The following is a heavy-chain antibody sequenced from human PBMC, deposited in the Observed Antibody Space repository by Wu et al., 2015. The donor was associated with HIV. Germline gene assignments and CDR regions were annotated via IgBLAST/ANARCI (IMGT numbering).Heavy chain of an antibody. J-gene: IGHJ4*02. CDR3: ARGGDYYDSSGYYYFDY. CDR2: INPNSGGT. CDR1: GYTFTGYY. D-gene: IGHD3-22*01. V-gene: IGHV1-2*02. Sequence: QVQLVQSGAEVKKPGASVKVSCKASGYTFTGYYMHWVRQAPGQGLEWMGWINPNSGGTNYAQKFQGRVTMTRDTSISTAYMELSRLRSDDTAVYYCARGGDYYDSSGYYYFDYWGQGTLVTVSS.